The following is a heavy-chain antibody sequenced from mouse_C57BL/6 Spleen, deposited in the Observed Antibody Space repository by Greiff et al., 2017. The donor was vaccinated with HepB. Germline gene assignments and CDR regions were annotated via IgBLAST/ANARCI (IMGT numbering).Heavy chain of an antibody. CDR2: IRSKSNNYAT. V-gene: IGHV10-1*01. Sequence: EVHLVESGGGLVQPKGSLKLSCAASGFSFNTYAMNWVRQAPGKGLEWVARIRSKSNNYATYYADSVKDRFTISRDDSESMLYLQMNNLKTEDTAMYYGVRHLGLYAMDYWGQGTSVTVSS. CDR3: VRHLGLYAMDY. CDR1: GFSFNTYA. D-gene: IGHD4-1*01. J-gene: IGHJ4*01.